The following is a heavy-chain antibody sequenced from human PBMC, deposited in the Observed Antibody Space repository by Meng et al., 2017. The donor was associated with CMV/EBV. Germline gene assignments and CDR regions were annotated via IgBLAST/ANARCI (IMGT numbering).Heavy chain of an antibody. Sequence: GESLKISCAASGFTSSSYSMNWVRQAPGKGLEWVSSISSSSSYIYYADSVKGRFTISRSNAKNSLYLQMNSLRAEDTAVYYCARDSAYYDFWSGNPFIDYWGQGTMVTVSS. CDR3: ARDSAYYDFWSGNPFIDY. J-gene: IGHJ4*01. CDR1: GFTSSSYS. D-gene: IGHD3-3*01. V-gene: IGHV3-21*01. CDR2: ISSSSSYI.